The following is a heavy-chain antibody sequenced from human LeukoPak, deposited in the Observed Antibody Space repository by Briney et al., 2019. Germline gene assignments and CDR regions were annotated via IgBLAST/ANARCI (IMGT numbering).Heavy chain of an antibody. V-gene: IGHV3-23*01. J-gene: IGHJ4*02. CDR1: GFTFSSYA. CDR2: ISGSGGST. CDR3: ANPAPTYYYDSSGYYPAAFDY. Sequence: PGGSLRLSCAASGFTFSSYAMSWVCQAPGKGLEWVSAISGSGGSTYYADSVKGRFTISRDNSKNTLYLQMNSLRAEDTAVYYCANPAPTYYYDSSGYYPAAFDYWGQGTLVTVSS. D-gene: IGHD3-22*01.